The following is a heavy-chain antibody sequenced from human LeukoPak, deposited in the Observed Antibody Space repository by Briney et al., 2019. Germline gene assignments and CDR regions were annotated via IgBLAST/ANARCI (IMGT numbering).Heavy chain of an antibody. CDR1: GFTFSSYG. CDR3: AVSPTNRRTGYYSNYFDY. Sequence: GRSLRLSCAASGFTFSSYGMHWVRQAPGKGLEWVAVISYDGSNKYYADSVKGRFTISRDNSKNTLYLQMNSLRAEDTAVYYCAVSPTNRRTGYYSNYFDYWGQGTLVTVSS. V-gene: IGHV3-30*03. J-gene: IGHJ4*02. D-gene: IGHD3/OR15-3a*01. CDR2: ISYDGSNK.